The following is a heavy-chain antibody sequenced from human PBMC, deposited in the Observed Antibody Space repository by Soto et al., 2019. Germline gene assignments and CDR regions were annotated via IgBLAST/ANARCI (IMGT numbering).Heavy chain of an antibody. CDR2: ISYDGSNK. V-gene: IGHV3-30*18. J-gene: IGHJ4*02. CDR1: GFTFSSYG. D-gene: IGHD3-16*01. Sequence: PGGSLRLSCAASGFTFSSYGMHWVRQAPGKGLEWVAVISYDGSNKYYADSVKGRFTISRDNSKNTLYLRMNSLRAEDTAVYYCAKRPSLGYWGQGTLVTVSS. CDR3: AKRPSLGY.